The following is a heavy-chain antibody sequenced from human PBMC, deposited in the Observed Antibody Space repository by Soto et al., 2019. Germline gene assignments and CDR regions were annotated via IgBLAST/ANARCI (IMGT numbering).Heavy chain of an antibody. V-gene: IGHV3-7*01. CDR1: GFPFSTYW. CDR2: INQDGSET. J-gene: IGHJ4*02. CDR3: ANFGGSRN. Sequence: GGSLRLSCAASGFPFSTYWMSWVRQAPGKGLEWVANINQDGSETHYVDSVKGRFTISRDNAETSLYLQMSSLRAEDTAVYFCANFGGSRNLGQGTLVTVSS. D-gene: IGHD3-10*01.